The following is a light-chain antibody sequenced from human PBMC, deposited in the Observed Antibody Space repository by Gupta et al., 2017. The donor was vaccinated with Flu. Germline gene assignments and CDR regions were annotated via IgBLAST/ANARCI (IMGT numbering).Light chain of an antibody. CDR1: SGHSSYA. V-gene: IGLV4-69*01. CDR2: LNSDGSH. CDR3: QTWGTGIHL. Sequence: QLXLTQSXXXSAXLGASXXLTCTLSSGHSSYAIAWHQQQPEKGPRYLMKLNSDGSHSKGDGIPDRFSGSSSGAERYLTISSLQSEDEADYYCQTWGTGIHLFGGGTKLTVL. J-gene: IGLJ3*02.